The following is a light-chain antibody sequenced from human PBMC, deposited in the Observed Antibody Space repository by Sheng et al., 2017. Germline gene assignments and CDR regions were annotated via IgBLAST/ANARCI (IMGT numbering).Light chain of an antibody. CDR3: QQYGSSPALT. J-gene: IGKJ4*01. V-gene: IGKV3-11*01. CDR1: QSVNRY. CDR2: DAS. Sequence: EIVLTQSPATLSLSPGERATLSCRASQSVNRYIAWYQQKPGQAPRLLIYDASNRATGIPARFSGSGSGTDFTLTISGLEPEDFAVYYCQQYGSSPALTFGGGTKVEI.